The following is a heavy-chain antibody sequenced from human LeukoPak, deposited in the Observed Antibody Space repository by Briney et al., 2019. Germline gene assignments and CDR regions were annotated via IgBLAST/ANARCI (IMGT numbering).Heavy chain of an antibody. CDR2: IYSGGST. D-gene: IGHD6-13*01. J-gene: IGHJ6*02. V-gene: IGHV3-53*04. CDR1: GFTVSSNY. Sequence: GGSLRLSCAASGFTVSSNYMSWVRQAPGKGLEWVSVIYSGGSTYYADSVKGRFTISRHNSKNTLYLQMNSLRAEDTAVYYCAKRRESKHIAAAANYYYYGMDVWGQGTTVTVSS. CDR3: AKRRESKHIAAAANYYYYGMDV.